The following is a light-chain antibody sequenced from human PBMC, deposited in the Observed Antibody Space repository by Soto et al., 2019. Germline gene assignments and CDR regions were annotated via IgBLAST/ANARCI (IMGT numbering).Light chain of an antibody. CDR3: QQYASAPWT. CDR1: QSVSSSY. V-gene: IGKV3-20*01. J-gene: IGKJ1*01. CDR2: GAS. Sequence: VLTQSPGTLSLSPGERATLSCRASQSVSSSYLAWYQQKPGQAPRLLIYGASSRATGIPDRLSGSGSGTDFTLTISRLEPEDFAVYYCQQYASAPWTFGQGTKVDIK.